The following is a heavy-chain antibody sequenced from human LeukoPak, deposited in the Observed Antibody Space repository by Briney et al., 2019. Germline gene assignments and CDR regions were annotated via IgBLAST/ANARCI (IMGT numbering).Heavy chain of an antibody. CDR1: GGSISSSSYY. V-gene: IGHV4-39*07. CDR3: ARWGSGPPLLAFDI. CDR2: IYHSGST. D-gene: IGHD2-15*01. J-gene: IGHJ3*02. Sequence: SEALSLTCTVSGGSISSSSYYWGWIRQPPGKGLEWIGSIYHSGSTNYNPSLKSRVTISVDKSKNQFSLKLSSVTAADTAVYYCARWGSGPPLLAFDIWGQGTMVTVSS.